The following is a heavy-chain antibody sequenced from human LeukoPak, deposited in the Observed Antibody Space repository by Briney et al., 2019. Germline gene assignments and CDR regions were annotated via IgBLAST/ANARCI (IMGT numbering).Heavy chain of an antibody. D-gene: IGHD3-10*01. Sequence: PSETLSLTCTVSGGSVSNKYWSWIRQPPGKGLEWIGYIYYSGSTYYNPSLKSRVTISVDTSKNQFSLKLSSVTAADTAVYYCARRYYYGSGSYYKGFDYWGQGTLVTVSS. J-gene: IGHJ4*02. V-gene: IGHV4-59*02. CDR2: IYYSGST. CDR1: GGSVSNKY. CDR3: ARRYYYGSGSYYKGFDY.